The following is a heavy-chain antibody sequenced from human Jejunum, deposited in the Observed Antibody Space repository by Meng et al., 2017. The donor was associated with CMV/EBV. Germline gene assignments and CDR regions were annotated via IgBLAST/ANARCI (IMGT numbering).Heavy chain of an antibody. D-gene: IGHD2-8*01. V-gene: IGHV3-23*01. CDR2: ISGSGIT. Sequence: FNNYAMSGVRQSPGKGLEWVSAISGSGITYFADSVKGRFSISRDNSKDTVYLQMKSLRAEDTAVYYCAKDRVLMVYGSPTRPYFDYWGQGTLVTVSS. J-gene: IGHJ4*02. CDR1: FNNYA. CDR3: AKDRVLMVYGSPTRPYFDY.